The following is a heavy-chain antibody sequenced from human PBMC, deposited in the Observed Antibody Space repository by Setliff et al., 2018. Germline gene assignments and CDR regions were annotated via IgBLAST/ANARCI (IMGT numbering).Heavy chain of an antibody. J-gene: IGHJ1*01. CDR1: GDSINDYY. V-gene: IGHV4-59*01. D-gene: IGHD1-1*01. CDR2: VFFTGDT. CDR3: VREGYSEYFQD. Sequence: SETLSLTCTVSGDSINDYYWSWIRQPPGKGLEWIGYVFFTGDTDYNPSLGSRVTISLDRSKTQFSLKLSSVTAADTAVYYCVREGYSEYFQDWGRGTLVTVSS.